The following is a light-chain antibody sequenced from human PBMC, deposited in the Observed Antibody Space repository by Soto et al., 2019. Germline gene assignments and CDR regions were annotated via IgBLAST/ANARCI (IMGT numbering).Light chain of an antibody. CDR1: QSISSW. V-gene: IGKV1-5*01. J-gene: IGKJ1*01. CDR3: QQYNSYSPT. Sequence: IQMTQSPSTLSASVGDRVTITGRASQSISSWLAWYQQKPGKAPKLLIYDASSLESGVPSRFSGSGSGTEFTLTISSLQPDDFATYYCQQYNSYSPTFGQGTKVDIK. CDR2: DAS.